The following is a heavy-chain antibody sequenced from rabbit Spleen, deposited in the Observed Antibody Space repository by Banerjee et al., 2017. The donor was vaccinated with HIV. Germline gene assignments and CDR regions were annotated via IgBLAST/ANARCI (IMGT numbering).Heavy chain of an antibody. CDR2: IDTNDEDT. V-gene: IGHV1S40*01. CDR3: ARNYVNAFDP. Sequence: QSLEESGGDLVKPGASLTLTCKASGLDLSSRYWICWVRQAPGKGLEWIACIDTNDEDTDYANWPKGRFTISKTSSTTVTLQMTSLTGADTATYFCARNYVNAFDPWGPGTLVTVS. D-gene: IGHD1-1*01. J-gene: IGHJ2*01. CDR1: GLDLSSRYW.